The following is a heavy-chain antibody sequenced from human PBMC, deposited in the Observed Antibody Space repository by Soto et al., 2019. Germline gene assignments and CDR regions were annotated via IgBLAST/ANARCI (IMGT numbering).Heavy chain of an antibody. CDR1: GFNFSDHY. V-gene: IGHV3-11*01. J-gene: IGHJ4*02. CDR2: ISTSSVSI. Sequence: GGSLRLSCVASGFNFSDHYMNWIRQRPGKGLEWVSYISTSSVSIYYADSVKGRFTISRDNAQKSLFLQMNSLRAEDTAVYFCARESHYDILTGYSKLYMDSWGQGIPVTVYS. CDR3: ARESHYDILTGYSKLYMDS. D-gene: IGHD3-9*01.